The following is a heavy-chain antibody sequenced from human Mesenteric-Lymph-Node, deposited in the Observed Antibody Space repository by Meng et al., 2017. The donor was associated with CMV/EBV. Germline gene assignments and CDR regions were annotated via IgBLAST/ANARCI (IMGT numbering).Heavy chain of an antibody. CDR1: GFTFSSYA. D-gene: IGHD2-2*01. CDR3: ARVPAALTFDY. V-gene: IGHV3-30*04. CDR2: ISYDGSNK. J-gene: IGHJ4*02. Sequence: SCAASGFTFSSYAMHWVRQAPGKGLEWVAVISYDGSNKYYADSVKGRFTISRDNSKNTLYLQMNGLRAEDTAVYYCARVPAALTFDYWGQGTLVTVSS.